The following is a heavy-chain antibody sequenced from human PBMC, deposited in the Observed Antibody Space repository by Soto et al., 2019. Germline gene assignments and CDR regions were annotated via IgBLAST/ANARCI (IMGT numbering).Heavy chain of an antibody. CDR3: ARAGEEFGDPSGRDGMDV. D-gene: IGHD2-21*02. Sequence: QVQLVQSGAEVKKPGASVKVSCKASGYTFTSYGISWVRQAPGQGLEWMAWISAYNGNTNYAQKLQGRVTMTTDTSTSTAYMELRSLRSDDTAVYYCARAGEEFGDPSGRDGMDVWGQGTTVTVS. J-gene: IGHJ6*02. V-gene: IGHV1-18*01. CDR1: GYTFTSYG. CDR2: ISAYNGNT.